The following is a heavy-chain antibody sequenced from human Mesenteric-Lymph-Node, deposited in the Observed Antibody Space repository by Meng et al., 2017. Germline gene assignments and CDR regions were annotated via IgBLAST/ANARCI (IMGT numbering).Heavy chain of an antibody. CDR3: ASNPTGTRGNWFDP. D-gene: IGHD1-7*01. V-gene: IGHV4-30-4*01. J-gene: IGHJ5*02. CDR1: GGSISSGDYD. Sequence: HVQLEESGPGLLKPSQPLSLTCTVSGGSISSGDYDWSWIRQPPGKGLEWIGYIYYSGSTYYNPSLKSRVTISVDTSKNQFSLKLSSVTAADTAVYYCASNPTGTRGNWFDPWGQGTLVTVSS. CDR2: IYYSGST.